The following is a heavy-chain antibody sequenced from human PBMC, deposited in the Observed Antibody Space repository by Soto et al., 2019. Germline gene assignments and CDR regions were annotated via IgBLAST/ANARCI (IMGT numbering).Heavy chain of an antibody. V-gene: IGHV3-21*01. CDR3: ARDRDEDIVVAPAAMFDY. Sequence: EVQLVESGGGLVKPGGSLRLSCAASGFTFSSYSMNWVRQAPGKGLEWVSSISSSSSYIFYADSVKGRFTISRDNATNSLYLQMNSLRAEDTAVYYCARDRDEDIVVAPAAMFDYWGQGTLVTVSS. J-gene: IGHJ4*02. D-gene: IGHD2-2*01. CDR1: GFTFSSYS. CDR2: ISSSSSYI.